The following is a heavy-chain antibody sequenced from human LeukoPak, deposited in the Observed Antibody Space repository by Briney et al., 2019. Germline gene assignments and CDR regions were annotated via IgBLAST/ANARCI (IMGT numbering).Heavy chain of an antibody. CDR2: WYYGST. CDR3: ARGGPDSSNWYGFNY. V-gene: IGHV4-59*01. D-gene: IGHD6-13*01. Sequence: NPSETLSLTCSVSGDSISRYYWSWIRQSPGKGPEWIGYWYYGSTKYNPSLKSRVTISLDTSKKQFSLQVGFVNAADAAVYYCARGGPDSSNWYGFNYWGQGTLVTVSS. CDR1: GDSISRYY. J-gene: IGHJ4*02.